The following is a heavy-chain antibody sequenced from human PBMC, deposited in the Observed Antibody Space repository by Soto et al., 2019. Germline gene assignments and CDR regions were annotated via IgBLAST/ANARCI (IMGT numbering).Heavy chain of an antibody. J-gene: IGHJ6*02. CDR2: ISSSSSTI. D-gene: IGHD6-19*01. CDR3: ARDRVSCCWYFERTPYYYYGMDV. Sequence: GGSLRLSCAASGFTFSSYSMNWVRQAPGKGLEWVSYISSSSSTIYYADSVKGRFTISRDNAKNSLYLQMNSLRDEDTAVYYCARDRVSCCWYFERTPYYYYGMDVWGQGTTVTVSS. CDR1: GFTFSSYS. V-gene: IGHV3-48*02.